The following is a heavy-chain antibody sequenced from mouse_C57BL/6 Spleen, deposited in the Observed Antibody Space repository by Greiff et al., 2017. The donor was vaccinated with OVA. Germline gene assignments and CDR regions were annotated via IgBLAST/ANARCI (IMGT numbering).Heavy chain of an antibody. Sequence: DVKLQESGPELVKPGASVKISCKASGYSFTGYYMNWVKQSPEKSLEWIGEINPSTGGTTYNQKFKAKATLTVDKSSSTAYMQLKSLTSEDSAVYYGARSDYYGSSYDWFAYWGQGTLVTVSA. CDR3: ARSDYYGSSYDWFAY. V-gene: IGHV1-42*01. J-gene: IGHJ3*01. D-gene: IGHD1-1*01. CDR2: INPSTGGT. CDR1: GYSFTGYY.